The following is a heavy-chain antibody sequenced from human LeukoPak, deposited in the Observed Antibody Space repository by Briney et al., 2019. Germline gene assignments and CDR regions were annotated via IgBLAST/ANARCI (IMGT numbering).Heavy chain of an antibody. Sequence: GGSLRLSCAASGFTFSSYDMHWVRQTTGKGLEWVAIIGTAGDTYYPGSVKGRFTVSRGNAKNSLYLQMNSLRVEDTALYYCAREVTNRDGFDFWGQGTMVTVSS. V-gene: IGHV3-13*01. D-gene: IGHD4-17*01. CDR2: IGTAGDT. CDR3: AREVTNRDGFDF. J-gene: IGHJ3*01. CDR1: GFTFSSYD.